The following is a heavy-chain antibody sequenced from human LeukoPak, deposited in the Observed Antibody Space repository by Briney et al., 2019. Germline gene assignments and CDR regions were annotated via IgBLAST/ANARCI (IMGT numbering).Heavy chain of an antibody. CDR2: IYTSGST. CDR3: ARRGSGATIAAFDI. V-gene: IGHV4-4*07. D-gene: IGHD1-26*01. J-gene: IGHJ3*02. CDR1: GGSISSYY. Sequence: KPSETLSLTCTVSGGSISSYYWSWIRQPAGKGLEWIGRIYTSGSTNYNPSLKSRVTMSVDTSKNQFSLKLSSVTAADTAVYYCARRGSGATIAAFDIWGQGTMVTVSS.